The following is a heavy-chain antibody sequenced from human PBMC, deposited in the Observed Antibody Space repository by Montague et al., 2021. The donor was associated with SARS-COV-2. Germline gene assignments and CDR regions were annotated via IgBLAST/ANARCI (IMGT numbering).Heavy chain of an antibody. CDR3: AREPYSFPLTRGYTGFDP. CDR2: INHSGST. CDR1: GGSLSGYY. V-gene: IGHV4-34*01. Sequence: SETLSLTCAVYGGSLSGYYWSWIRQPPGKGLEWIGEINHSGSTNYNPSLKSRVTISVDTSKNQFSLKLSSVTAADTAVYYCAREPYSFPLTRGYTGFDPWGQGTLVTVSS. D-gene: IGHD6-25*01. J-gene: IGHJ5*02.